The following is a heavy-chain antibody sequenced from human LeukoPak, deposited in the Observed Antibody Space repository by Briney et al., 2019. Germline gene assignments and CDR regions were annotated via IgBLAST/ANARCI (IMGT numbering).Heavy chain of an antibody. Sequence: SGPTLVNPPQTLTLTSTFSGFSRRTRGMCVSWIRQPPGKAMEWLARIDWDDDKYYSTSLNTRLTISNYTSKNQVVLTMTSMDPVDTATYYCARAFPTVTTFDYWGQGTLVTVSS. D-gene: IGHD4-17*01. CDR1: GFSRRTRGMC. CDR3: ARAFPTVTTFDY. CDR2: IDWDDDK. V-gene: IGHV2-70*11. J-gene: IGHJ4*02.